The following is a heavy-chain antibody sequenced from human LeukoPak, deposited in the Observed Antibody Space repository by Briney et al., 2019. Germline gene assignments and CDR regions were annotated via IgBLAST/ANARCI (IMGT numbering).Heavy chain of an antibody. CDR1: GFTFSNYI. J-gene: IGHJ3*02. V-gene: IGHV3-23*01. CDR3: AKGGYIGYNGLFDM. CDR2: ISSGGSAT. D-gene: IGHD5-24*01. Sequence: GGALRLSCAASGFTFSNYIVSWVRQAPGKGPQWVSAISSGGSATYYADSVRGRFTISRDDSKNMVYLQMNSLRVEDTATYYCAKGGYIGYNGLFDMWGQGTMVTVSS.